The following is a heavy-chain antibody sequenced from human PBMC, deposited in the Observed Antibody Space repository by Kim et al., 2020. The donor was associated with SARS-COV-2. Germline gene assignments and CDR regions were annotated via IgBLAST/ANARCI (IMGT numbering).Heavy chain of an antibody. Sequence: SETLSLTCTVSGGSVSSGRYFWSWIRQPPGKGLEWIGYIYYSGNTNYNPSLKSRVTMSVDTSKNQFSLKLRSVTAADTAVYYCARAPNDFWSGYPYYFDSWGQGTLVTVSS. CDR2: IYYSGNT. D-gene: IGHD3-3*01. J-gene: IGHJ4*02. CDR3: ARAPNDFWSGYPYYFDS. CDR1: GGSVSSGRYF. V-gene: IGHV4-61*01.